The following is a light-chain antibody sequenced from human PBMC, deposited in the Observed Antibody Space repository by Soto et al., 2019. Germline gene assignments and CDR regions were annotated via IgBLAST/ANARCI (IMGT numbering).Light chain of an antibody. J-gene: IGLJ1*01. Sequence: QSVLTQPASVSGSPGQSISISCTGTTSVIGTYNLVSWYQQHPGEVPKLIIYEIDKRPSGVSDRFSGSKSGNTASLTISGLQSEDEADYYCSSYAGTHVVFGTGTKVTVL. CDR2: EID. V-gene: IGLV2-23*02. CDR1: TSVIGTYNL. CDR3: SSYAGTHVV.